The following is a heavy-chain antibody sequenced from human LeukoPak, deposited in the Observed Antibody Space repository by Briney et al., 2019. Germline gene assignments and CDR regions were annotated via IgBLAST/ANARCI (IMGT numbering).Heavy chain of an antibody. CDR2: INHSGST. Sequence: PSETLSLTCAVYGGSFSGYYWSWIRQPPRKGLEWIGEINHSGSTNYNPSLKSRVTISVHTSTNKFYLKLNSVTAADTAVYYCARGALAAGTTGDLHYWGQGTLVTVSS. V-gene: IGHV4-34*01. CDR1: GGSFSGYY. D-gene: IGHD1-7*01. J-gene: IGHJ4*02. CDR3: ARGALAAGTTGDLHY.